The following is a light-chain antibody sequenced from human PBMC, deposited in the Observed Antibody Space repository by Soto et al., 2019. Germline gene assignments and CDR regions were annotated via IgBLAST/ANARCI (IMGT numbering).Light chain of an antibody. Sequence: QSVLTQPPSVSAAPGQKVTISCSGSSSNIGNNYVSWYQQLPGTAPKVLISDNNKRPSGIPDRFSGAKSGTSATLGITGLQTGDEADYYCGAWDSSLRAVVFGGGTKLTVL. CDR2: DNN. CDR1: SSNIGNNY. CDR3: GAWDSSLRAVV. V-gene: IGLV1-51*01. J-gene: IGLJ3*02.